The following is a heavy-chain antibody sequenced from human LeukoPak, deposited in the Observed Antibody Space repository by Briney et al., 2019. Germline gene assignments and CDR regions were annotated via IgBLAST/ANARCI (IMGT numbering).Heavy chain of an antibody. CDR1: GGTFSSYA. J-gene: IGHJ4*02. CDR2: VIPIFGTA. Sequence: SVKVSCKASGGTFSSYAISWVRQAPGQGLEWMGGVIPIFGTANYAQKFQGRVTITADKSTSTAYMELSSLRSEDTAVYYCAKDSAKKYDDYWGQGTLVTVSS. V-gene: IGHV1-69*06. D-gene: IGHD2/OR15-2a*01. CDR3: AKDSAKKYDDY.